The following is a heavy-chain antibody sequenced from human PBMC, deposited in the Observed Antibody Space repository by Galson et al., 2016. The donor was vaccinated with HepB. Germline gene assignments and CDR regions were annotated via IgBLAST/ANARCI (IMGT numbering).Heavy chain of an antibody. Sequence: SLRLSCAASGFTFSSYALHWVRQAPGKGLEWVAVISFDGSNKYYADSVKGRFTISRDDATNSLYLQMNSLRDEDTAVYYCAKEATATTGAKTKRVWYFDLWGRGTLVTVSS. D-gene: IGHD1-7*01. V-gene: IGHV3-30-3*01. CDR3: AKEATATTGAKTKRVWYFDL. CDR2: ISFDGSNK. J-gene: IGHJ2*01. CDR1: GFTFSSYA.